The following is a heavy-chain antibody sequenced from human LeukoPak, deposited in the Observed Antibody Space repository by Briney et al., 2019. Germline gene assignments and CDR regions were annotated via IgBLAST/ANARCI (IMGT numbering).Heavy chain of an antibody. V-gene: IGHV3-30*02. CDR3: AKDIVVVSATFDY. D-gene: IGHD2-2*01. CDR2: IRYDGSNK. Sequence: PGGSLRLSCAAFGFTFSNYDMHWVRQAPGKGLEWVAFIRYDGSNKYYADSVEGRFTISRDNSRNTLYLQMNSLRAEDTAVYYCAKDIVVVSATFDYWGQGTLVTVSS. J-gene: IGHJ4*01. CDR1: GFTFSNYD.